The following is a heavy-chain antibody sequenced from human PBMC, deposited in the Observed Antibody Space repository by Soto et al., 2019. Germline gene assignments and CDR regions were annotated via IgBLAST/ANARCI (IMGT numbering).Heavy chain of an antibody. Sequence: SETLSLTCTVSGDSVSSGSYSWSWIRQPPGKGLEWIGYSFYSGITNYNPSLKSRVTISVDTSRNQFSLKLSSVTAADTALYYCARGVVVTTLMYYFDYWGQGTLVTVS. CDR1: GDSVSSGSYS. D-gene: IGHD2-21*02. CDR2: SFYSGIT. CDR3: ARGVVVTTLMYYFDY. V-gene: IGHV4-61*01. J-gene: IGHJ4*02.